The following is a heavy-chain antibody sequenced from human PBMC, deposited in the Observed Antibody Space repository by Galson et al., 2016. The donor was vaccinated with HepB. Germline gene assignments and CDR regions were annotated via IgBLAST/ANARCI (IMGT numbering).Heavy chain of an antibody. CDR2: ISGSGGST. Sequence: SLRLSCAASGFTFSSYAMSWVRQAPGKGLEWVSAISGSGGSTYYADSAKGRFTISRDNSKNTLYLQMNSLKIEDTAFYYCAKDTQMEYCYSGSCYYYYGMDVWGQGTTVTVS. CDR1: GFTFSSYA. J-gene: IGHJ6*02. D-gene: IGHD2/OR15-2a*01. V-gene: IGHV3-23*01. CDR3: AKDTQMEYCYSGSCYYYYGMDV.